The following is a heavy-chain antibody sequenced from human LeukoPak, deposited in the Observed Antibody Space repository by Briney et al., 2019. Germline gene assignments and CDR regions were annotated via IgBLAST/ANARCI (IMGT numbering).Heavy chain of an antibody. CDR1: GLVVSNYF. D-gene: IGHD3-10*01. Sequence: GGSLRLSCAASGLVVSNYFMTWVRQAPGKGLECVSVIYSGGATYYADSVKGRFTISRDNSKNTLYLQMNSLSAEDTAVYYCARGHGSGSYGNGMDVWGQGTTVTVSS. V-gene: IGHV3-53*01. J-gene: IGHJ6*02. CDR3: ARGHGSGSYGNGMDV. CDR2: IYSGGAT.